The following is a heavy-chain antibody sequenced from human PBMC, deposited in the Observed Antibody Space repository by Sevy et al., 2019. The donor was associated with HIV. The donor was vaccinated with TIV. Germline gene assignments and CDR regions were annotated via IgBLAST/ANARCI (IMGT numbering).Heavy chain of an antibody. D-gene: IGHD2-21*02. CDR2: VSKSGTT. CDR3: ARISATAITDS. J-gene: IGHJ5*01. Sequence: SETLSLTCTVSGGSISTSTYFWGWIRQSPGKGLDWIGSVSKSGTTFYNPSLKSRVTVSVDTSKNRFSLDLTSITASDTAVYYCARISATAITDSWGQGTLVTVSS. CDR1: GGSISTSTYF. V-gene: IGHV4-39*01.